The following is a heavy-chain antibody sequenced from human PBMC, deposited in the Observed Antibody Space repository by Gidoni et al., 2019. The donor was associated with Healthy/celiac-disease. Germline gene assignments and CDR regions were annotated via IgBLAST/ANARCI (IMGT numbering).Heavy chain of an antibody. Sequence: QVQLQESCSGLATPSQTLSLTCTVSGGPIRSGSYSWSWIRQPAGKGLEWIGRIYTSEGTNYNPSLKSRVTISVDTSKSQFSLKLSSVTAADTAVYYCARGIAAAGTFAWSDPWGQGTLVTVSS. CDR1: GGPIRSGSYS. D-gene: IGHD6-13*01. CDR2: IYTSEGT. V-gene: IGHV4-61*02. J-gene: IGHJ5*02. CDR3: ARGIAAAGTFAWSDP.